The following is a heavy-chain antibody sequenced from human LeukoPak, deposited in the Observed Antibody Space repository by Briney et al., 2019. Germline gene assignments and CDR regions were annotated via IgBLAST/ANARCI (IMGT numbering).Heavy chain of an antibody. V-gene: IGHV4-4*07. CDR3: ARHSAGYSSGGFFDY. CDR1: GGSISNYY. Sequence: SETLSLTCTVSGGSISNYYWSWIRQSAGKGLELIGRIYPSGSTNYNPSLTSRVTISVDTSKNQFSLMLSSVTAADTAVYYWARHSAGYSSGGFFDYWGQGTLVTVSS. D-gene: IGHD3-10*01. CDR2: IYPSGST. J-gene: IGHJ4*02.